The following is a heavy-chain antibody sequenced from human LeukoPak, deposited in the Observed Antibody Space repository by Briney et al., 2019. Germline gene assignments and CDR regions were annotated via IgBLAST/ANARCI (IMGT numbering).Heavy chain of an antibody. D-gene: IGHD1-7*01. Sequence: ASVKVSCKASGYTFTGYYVHLLRQAPGQGLEWMGWINPDSGGTNYAQKFQGRVTMTRDTSISTAYMELSRLRSDDTAVYYCAGWLELHWDAFDIWGRGTMVTVSS. CDR1: GYTFTGYY. J-gene: IGHJ3*02. CDR3: AGWLELHWDAFDI. CDR2: INPDSGGT. V-gene: IGHV1-2*02.